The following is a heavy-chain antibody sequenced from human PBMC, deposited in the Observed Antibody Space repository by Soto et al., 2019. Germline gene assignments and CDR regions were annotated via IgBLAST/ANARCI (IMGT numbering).Heavy chain of an antibody. CDR1: GYTFTSYY. CDR3: ARPLRFAGVLLGY. J-gene: IGHJ4*02. D-gene: IGHD3-10*01. V-gene: IGHV1-46*01. CDR2: INPSGGST. Sequence: QVQLVQSGAEVKKPGASVKVSCKASGYTFTSYYMHWVRQAPGQGLEWMGIINPSGGSTSYAQRFQCRVTMTRDKSTNTVYMELSRLRSEDTAVYYCARPLRFAGVLLGYWGQGTLVTVSS.